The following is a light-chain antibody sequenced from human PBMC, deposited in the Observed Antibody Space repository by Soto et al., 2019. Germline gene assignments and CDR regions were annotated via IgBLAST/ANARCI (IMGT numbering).Light chain of an antibody. J-gene: IGKJ4*01. CDR2: GAS. CDR1: QTVDSSY. CDR3: QQYSKWPLT. V-gene: IGKV3-15*01. Sequence: EIVLTQSPGTLSLSPGERATLSCRASQTVDSSYLAWYQQKPGQAPRLLIYGASTRATGIPARFSGSGSGTEFILTISSLQSEDFAVYYCQQYSKWPLTFGGGTKVDNK.